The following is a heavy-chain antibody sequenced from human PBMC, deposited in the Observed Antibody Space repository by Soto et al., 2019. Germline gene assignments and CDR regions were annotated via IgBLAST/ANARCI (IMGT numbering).Heavy chain of an antibody. CDR2: ISGSGGST. D-gene: IGHD2-15*01. J-gene: IGHJ4*02. CDR3: AKDLPPPPRGVVVAATLPDY. V-gene: IGHV3-23*01. CDR1: GFTFSSYA. Sequence: GGSLRLSCAASGFTFSSYAMSWVRQAPGKGLEWVSAISGSGGSTYYADSVKGRFTISRDNSKNTLYLQMNSLRAEDTAVYYCAKDLPPPPRGVVVAATLPDYWGQGTLVTVSS.